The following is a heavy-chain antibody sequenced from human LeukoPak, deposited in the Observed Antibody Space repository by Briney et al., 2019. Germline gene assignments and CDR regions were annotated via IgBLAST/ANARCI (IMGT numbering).Heavy chain of an antibody. D-gene: IGHD3-3*01. V-gene: IGHV1-2*02. J-gene: IGHJ4*02. Sequence: ASVKVSCKASGYTFTGYYMHWVRQAPGQGLEWMGWINPNSGGTNYAQKFQGRVTMTRDTAISTAYMELSRLRSDDTAVYYCARGSDDFWSGYSPSYWGQGTLVTVSS. CDR1: GYTFTGYY. CDR2: INPNSGGT. CDR3: ARGSDDFWSGYSPSY.